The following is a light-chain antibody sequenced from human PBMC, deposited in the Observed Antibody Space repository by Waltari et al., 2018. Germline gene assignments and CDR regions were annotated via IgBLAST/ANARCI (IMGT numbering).Light chain of an antibody. CDR2: RND. CDR1: RPNIGSHY. Sequence: QSVVTQPPSASGTPGQMVTIPCSCSRPNIGSHYVFGYHQFPGTAPRLPIFRNDQRPSGVPERFSGSKSGTSASLAINGLRSEDEADYYCAAWDGGLKVRLFGGGTKLTVL. CDR3: AAWDGGLKVRL. J-gene: IGLJ3*02. V-gene: IGLV1-47*01.